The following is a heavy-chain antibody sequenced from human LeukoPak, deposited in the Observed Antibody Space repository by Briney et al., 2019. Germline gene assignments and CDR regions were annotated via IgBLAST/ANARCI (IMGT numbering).Heavy chain of an antibody. CDR1: GFTFDDYA. D-gene: IGHD3-22*01. V-gene: IGHV3-9*01. Sequence: PGGSLRLSCSASGFTFDDYAMHWVRPAPGKGLEWVSGISWNSGSIGYADSVKGRFTISRDNAKNSLYLQMNSLRADDTALYYCAKDSSGYYGRGAFDIWGQGTMVTVSS. J-gene: IGHJ3*02. CDR2: ISWNSGSI. CDR3: AKDSSGYYGRGAFDI.